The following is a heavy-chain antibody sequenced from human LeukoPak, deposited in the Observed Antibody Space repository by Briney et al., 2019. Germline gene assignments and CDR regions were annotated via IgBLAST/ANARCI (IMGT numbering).Heavy chain of an antibody. D-gene: IGHD3-10*01. J-gene: IGHJ4*02. CDR2: ISGSGSGI. V-gene: IGHV3-48*03. CDR1: GFTFDIYE. CDR3: ARVHPGSGSQYLDY. Sequence: PGGSLILSCAASGFTFDIYEINWVRQAPGKGLEWVSYISGSGSGIYSADSVRGRFSISRDNAKNSVYLQMNSLRVGDTAIYYCARVHPGSGSQYLDYWGQGTLVTVSS.